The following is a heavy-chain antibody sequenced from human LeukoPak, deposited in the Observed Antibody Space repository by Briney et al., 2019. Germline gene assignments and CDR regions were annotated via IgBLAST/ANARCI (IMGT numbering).Heavy chain of an antibody. Sequence: ASVKVSCKASGYTFIGYYIYWVRQAPGQGLEWMGWINPNSGGTNYAQNFQGRVTMTRDTPISTAYMELSRLTSDDTAVYYCARELDLYFFDYWGQGTLVTVSS. J-gene: IGHJ4*02. CDR3: ARELDLYFFDY. CDR2: INPNSGGT. D-gene: IGHD3-9*01. CDR1: GYTFIGYY. V-gene: IGHV1-2*02.